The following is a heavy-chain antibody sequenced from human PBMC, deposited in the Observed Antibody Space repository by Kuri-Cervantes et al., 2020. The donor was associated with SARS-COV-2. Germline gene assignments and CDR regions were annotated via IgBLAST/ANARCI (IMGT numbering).Heavy chain of an antibody. CDR2: INPNSGGT. D-gene: IGHD1-26*01. V-gene: IGHV1-2*02. CDR3: ARGLDSGSYLSPWGSDY. Sequence: ASVKVSCKASGYTFTGYYMHWVRQAPGQGLEWMGWINPNSGGTNYAQKVQGRVTMTRDTSISTAYMELSRLRSEDTAVYYCARGLDSGSYLSPWGSDYWGQGTLVTVSS. J-gene: IGHJ4*02. CDR1: GYTFTGYY.